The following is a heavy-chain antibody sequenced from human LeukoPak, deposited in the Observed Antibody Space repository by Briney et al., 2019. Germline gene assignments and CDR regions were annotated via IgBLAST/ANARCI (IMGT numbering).Heavy chain of an antibody. Sequence: SETLSLTCTVSGGSISSYYWSWIRQPPGKGLEWIGYIYYSGSTNYNPSLKSRVTISVDTSKNQFSLKLSSVTAADTAVYYCARDRNFDYWGQGTLVTVSS. V-gene: IGHV4-59*12. CDR3: ARDRNFDY. J-gene: IGHJ4*02. CDR2: IYYSGST. CDR1: GGSISSYY.